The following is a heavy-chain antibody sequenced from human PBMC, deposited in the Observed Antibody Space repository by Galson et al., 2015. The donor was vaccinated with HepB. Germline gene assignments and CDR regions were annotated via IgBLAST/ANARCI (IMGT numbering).Heavy chain of an antibody. J-gene: IGHJ1*01. CDR1: GFTFSSYG. Sequence: SLRLSCAASGFTFSSYGMHWVRQAPGKGLEWVAFIRYDGSNKYYADSVKGRFTISRDNSKNTLYLQMNSLRAEDTAVYYCAKDLYTAVAGSQIFQHWGQGTLVTVSS. V-gene: IGHV3-30*02. CDR2: IRYDGSNK. CDR3: AKDLYTAVAGSQIFQH. D-gene: IGHD6-19*01.